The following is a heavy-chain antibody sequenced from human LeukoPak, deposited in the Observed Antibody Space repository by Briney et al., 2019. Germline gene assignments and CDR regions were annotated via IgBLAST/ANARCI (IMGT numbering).Heavy chain of an antibody. CDR2: ISAYNGNT. D-gene: IGHD3-9*01. Sequence: ASVKVSCKASGYTFTSYGISGVRQAPGQGLEWMGWISAYNGNTNYAQKLQGRVTMTTDTSTSTAYMEMRSLRSDDTAVYSCARDKYYDILTGYYRNNWFDPWGQGTLVTVSS. J-gene: IGHJ5*02. CDR1: GYTFTSYG. CDR3: ARDKYYDILTGYYRNNWFDP. V-gene: IGHV1-18*01.